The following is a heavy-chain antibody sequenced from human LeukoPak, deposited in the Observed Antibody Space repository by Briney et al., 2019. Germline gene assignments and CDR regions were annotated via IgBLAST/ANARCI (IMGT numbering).Heavy chain of an antibody. CDR1: GFTFSSYE. V-gene: IGHV3-30*04. Sequence: GGSLRLSCAASGFTFSSYEMNWVRQAPGKGLEWVAVISYDGSNKYYADSVKGRFTISRDNSKNTLYLQMNSLRAEDTAVYYCARDGGWDYGSGGYYYYMDVWGKGTTVTISS. CDR2: ISYDGSNK. CDR3: ARDGGWDYGSGGYYYYMDV. D-gene: IGHD3-10*01. J-gene: IGHJ6*03.